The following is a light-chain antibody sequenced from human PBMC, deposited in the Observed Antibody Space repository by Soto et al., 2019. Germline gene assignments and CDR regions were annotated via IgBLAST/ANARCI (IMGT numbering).Light chain of an antibody. CDR3: QQYDNPWT. CDR1: QDISNY. CDR2: DAS. J-gene: IGKJ1*01. Sequence: DIQMTQSPSSLSASVGDRVTITSQASQDISNYLNWYQQKPGKAPKLLIYDASNLETGVPSRFSGSGSGTDFTFTISSLQPEDIATYYCQQYDNPWTFGQGTKVEIK. V-gene: IGKV1-33*01.